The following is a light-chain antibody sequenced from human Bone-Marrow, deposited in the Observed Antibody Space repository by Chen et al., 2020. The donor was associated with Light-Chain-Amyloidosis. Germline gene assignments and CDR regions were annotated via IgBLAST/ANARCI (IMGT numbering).Light chain of an antibody. CDR2: DVS. CDR1: SSDVGGYND. CDR3: SSYTSSSTLVV. Sequence: SALNPPAPVSLSPVHSIHISCTGTSSDVGGYNDVSWYQQQPGKAPKLMIYDVSNRPSGVSNRFSGSKSGNTTSLTISGLQAEDEDDYYCSSYTSSSTLVVFGGGTKLTVL. J-gene: IGLJ3*02. V-gene: IGLV2-14*01.